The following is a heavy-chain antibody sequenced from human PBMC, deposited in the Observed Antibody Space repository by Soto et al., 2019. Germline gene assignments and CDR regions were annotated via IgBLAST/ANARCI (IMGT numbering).Heavy chain of an antibody. Sequence: QVRLVQSGAEVKKPGASVKVSCKASGYTFTNNDVSWVRQATGQGLEWMGWMNPGSGDTGYAQKFQGRVTMTRDISIATAYMELSSLRSDDTAIYYCATMATFGSLSWFDPWGQGTLVTVSS. V-gene: IGHV1-8*01. CDR2: MNPGSGDT. CDR3: ATMATFGSLSWFDP. D-gene: IGHD3-10*01. J-gene: IGHJ5*02. CDR1: GYTFTNND.